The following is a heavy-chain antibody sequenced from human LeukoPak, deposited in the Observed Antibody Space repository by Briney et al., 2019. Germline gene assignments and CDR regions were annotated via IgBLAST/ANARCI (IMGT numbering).Heavy chain of an antibody. CDR2: ISGSGRYI. J-gene: IGHJ6*02. Sequence: GGSLRLSCAASEFIFSDHTMNWVRQAPGKGLDWVSSISGSGRYIYYADSVEGRFTISRDNAKNSLYLQMNSLRAEDTAVYYCARGDYYYYGLDVWGQGTTVTVSS. CDR3: ARGDYYYYGLDV. V-gene: IGHV3-21*01. CDR1: EFIFSDHT.